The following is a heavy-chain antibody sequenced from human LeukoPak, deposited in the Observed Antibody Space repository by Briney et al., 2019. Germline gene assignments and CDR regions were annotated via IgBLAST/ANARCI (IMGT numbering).Heavy chain of an antibody. J-gene: IGHJ4*02. CDR2: IKQDGSEK. CDR1: GFTFSSYW. CDR3: AKGPGRYCSGGTCYSGN. V-gene: IGHV3-7*03. Sequence: GGSLRLSCAASGFTFSSYWMSWVRQAPGKGLEWAANIKQDGSEKYYVDSVRGRFTISRDNAKNSLYLQMNSLRAEDTAVYYCAKGPGRYCSGGTCYSGNWGQGTLVTVSS. D-gene: IGHD2-15*01.